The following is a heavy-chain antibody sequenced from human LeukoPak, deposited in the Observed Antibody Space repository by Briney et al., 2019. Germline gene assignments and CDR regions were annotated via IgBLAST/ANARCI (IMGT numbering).Heavy chain of an antibody. CDR1: GFTFDDYA. V-gene: IGHV3-43D*03. Sequence: PGGSLRLSCAASGFTFDDYAMHWVRQVPGKGLEWVSFISWDGGSTYYADSVKGRFTFSRDNSKNSLYLQMNSLRAEDTALYYCAKGTLGDYRAGPDYWGRGTLVTVSS. CDR2: ISWDGGST. D-gene: IGHD4-17*01. J-gene: IGHJ4*02. CDR3: AKGTLGDYRAGPDY.